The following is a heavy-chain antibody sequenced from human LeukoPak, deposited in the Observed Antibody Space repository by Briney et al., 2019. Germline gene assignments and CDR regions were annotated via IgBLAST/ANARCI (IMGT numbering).Heavy chain of an antibody. Sequence: SETLSLTCTVSGGSISSSSYYWGWIRQPPGKGLEWIGSIYYSGSTYYNPSLKSRVTISVDTSKNQFSLKLSSVTAADTAVYYCARTDSTSVIWGQGTMVTVSS. CDR2: IYYSGST. CDR1: GGSISSSSYY. CDR3: ARTDSTSVI. J-gene: IGHJ3*02. D-gene: IGHD6-6*01. V-gene: IGHV4-39*01.